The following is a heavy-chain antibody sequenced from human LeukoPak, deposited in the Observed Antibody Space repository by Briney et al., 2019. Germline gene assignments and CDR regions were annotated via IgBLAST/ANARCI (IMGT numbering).Heavy chain of an antibody. CDR3: ARVWYSSSWYAGNAFDI. CDR2: IYYSGST. Sequence: SETLSLTCTVSGGSVSSGSYYWSWIRQPPGKGLEWIGYIYYSGSTNYNPSLKSRVTISVDTSKNQFSLKLSSVTAADTAVYYCARVWYSSSWYAGNAFDIWGQGTMVTVSS. J-gene: IGHJ3*02. CDR1: GGSVSSGSYY. D-gene: IGHD6-13*01. V-gene: IGHV4-61*01.